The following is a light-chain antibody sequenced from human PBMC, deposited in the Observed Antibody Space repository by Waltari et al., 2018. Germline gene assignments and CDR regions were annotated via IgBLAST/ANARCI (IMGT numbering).Light chain of an antibody. CDR2: DAS. CDR3: QKYGSLPAT. Sequence: EIVLTQSPGTLSLSPGERATLSCRASQGVSRTLAGYQQQPGQAPSLLLYDASSRATGIADRFSGSGSGTDFSLTISRLEPEDFAVYYCQKYGSLPATFGQGTKVEIK. CDR1: QGVSRT. J-gene: IGKJ1*01. V-gene: IGKV3-20*01.